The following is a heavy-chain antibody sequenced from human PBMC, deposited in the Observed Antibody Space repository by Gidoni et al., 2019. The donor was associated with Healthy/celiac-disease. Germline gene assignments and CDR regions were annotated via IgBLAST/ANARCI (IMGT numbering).Heavy chain of an antibody. V-gene: IGHV3-23*01. J-gene: IGHJ6*02. D-gene: IGHD3-22*01. CDR2: ISGSGGST. CDR3: AKTGPRITMIGAIGGMDV. Sequence: EVQLLESGGGLVQPGGSLRLSCAASGFTFSSYAMSWVRQAPGKGLEWVSAISGSGGSTYYADSVKGRFTISRDNSKNTLYLQMNSLRAEDTAVYYCAKTGPRITMIGAIGGMDVWGQGTTVTVSS. CDR1: GFTFSSYA.